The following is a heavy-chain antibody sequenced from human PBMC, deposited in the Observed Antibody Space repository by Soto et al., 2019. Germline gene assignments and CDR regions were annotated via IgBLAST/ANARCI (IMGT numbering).Heavy chain of an antibody. CDR3: ARDRGIAARTEYYYCGMDV. Sequence: QVQLVESGGGVVQPGRSLRLSCAASGFTFSSYAMHWVRQAPGKGLEWVAVISYDGSNKYYADSVKGRFTISSDNSKNTLYLQMNSLRAEDTAVYYCARDRGIAARTEYYYCGMDVWGQGTTVTVSS. V-gene: IGHV3-30-3*01. CDR2: ISYDGSNK. CDR1: GFTFSSYA. D-gene: IGHD6-6*01. J-gene: IGHJ6*02.